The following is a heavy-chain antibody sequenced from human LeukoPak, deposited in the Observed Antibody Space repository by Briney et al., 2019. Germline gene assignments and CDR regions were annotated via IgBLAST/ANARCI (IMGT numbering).Heavy chain of an antibody. Sequence: GESLKISCKASGYISTNDWIGWVRQMPGKGLEWMGIVRPRGSDTVYRPSFEGQVTISVDKSINTASLKWSALAASDTALYYSSRPGGSLNGPGDWGQGTLVTGSS. D-gene: IGHD2-15*01. CDR2: VRPRGSDT. J-gene: IGHJ4*03. CDR1: GYISTNDW. V-gene: IGHV5-51*01. CDR3: SRPGGSLNGPGD.